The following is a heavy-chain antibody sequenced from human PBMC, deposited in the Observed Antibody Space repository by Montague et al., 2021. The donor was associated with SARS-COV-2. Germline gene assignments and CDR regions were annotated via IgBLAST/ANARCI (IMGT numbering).Heavy chain of an antibody. CDR1: GGSITGYY. J-gene: IGHJ3*02. Sequence: SETLSLTCTVSGGSITGYYWSWLRRSPGKGLEWIAYIYDGGAANYNPSLGSRVTISTDTSKNQLSLKVNSVTAADTAVYYCARDHPYGGPRGAYDIWGQGTMVTVSS. CDR2: IYDGGAA. V-gene: IGHV4-59*01. CDR3: ARDHPYGGPRGAYDI. D-gene: IGHD4-23*01.